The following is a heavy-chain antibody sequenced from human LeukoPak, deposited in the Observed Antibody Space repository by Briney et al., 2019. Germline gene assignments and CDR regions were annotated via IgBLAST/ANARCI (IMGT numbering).Heavy chain of an antibody. J-gene: IGHJ3*02. CDR3: ASGVVVITNAFDI. CDR1: GFTFSSYA. CDR2: ISYGGSNK. D-gene: IGHD3-22*01. V-gene: IGHV3-30-3*01. Sequence: GGSLRLSCAASGFTFSSYAMHWVRQAPGKGLEWVAVISYGGSNKYYADSVKGRFTISRDNSKNTLYLQMNSLRAEDTAVYYCASGVVVITNAFDIWGQGTMVTVSS.